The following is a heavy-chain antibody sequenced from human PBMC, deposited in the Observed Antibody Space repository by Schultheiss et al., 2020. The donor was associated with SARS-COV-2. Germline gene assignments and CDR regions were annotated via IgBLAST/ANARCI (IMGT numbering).Heavy chain of an antibody. D-gene: IGHD2-15*01. J-gene: IGHJ6*03. CDR3: ARQRLVARRTYYYYMDV. CDR1: GGSFSGYY. V-gene: IGHV4-34*01. Sequence: ETLSLTCAVYGGSFSGYYWSWIRQPPGKGLEWIGEINHSGSTNYNPSLKSRVTISVDTSKNQFSLKLSSVTAADTAVYYCARQRLVARRTYYYYMDVWGKGTTVTVSS. CDR2: INHSGST.